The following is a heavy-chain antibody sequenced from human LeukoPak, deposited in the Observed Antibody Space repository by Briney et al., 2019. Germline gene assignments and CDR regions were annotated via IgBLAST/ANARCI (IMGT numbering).Heavy chain of an antibody. V-gene: IGHV3-23*01. Sequence: GGSLRLSCAASGFTFSTYAMSWVRQAPGRGLEWVSSISGSGGSTDYADSVKGRFTISRDNSKNTLYLQMNSLKVEDTALYYCAKDAQYYYAMDVWGQGTTVTVSS. CDR2: ISGSGGST. CDR1: GFTFSTYA. J-gene: IGHJ6*02. CDR3: AKDAQYYYAMDV.